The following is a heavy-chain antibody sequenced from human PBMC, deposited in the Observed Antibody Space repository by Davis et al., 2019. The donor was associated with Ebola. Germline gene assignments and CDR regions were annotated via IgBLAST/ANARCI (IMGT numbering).Heavy chain of an antibody. D-gene: IGHD2-8*01. V-gene: IGHV5-51*01. CDR2: IYPGDSDT. CDR3: AREGDCTNGVCPDAFDI. CDR1: GYSFTSYW. J-gene: IGHJ3*02. Sequence: GESLKISCEGSGYSFTSYWIGWVRQMPGKGLEWMGIIYPGDSDTRYSPSFQGQVTISADKSISTAYLQWSNLKASDTAMYYCAREGDCTNGVCPDAFDIWGQGTMVTVSS.